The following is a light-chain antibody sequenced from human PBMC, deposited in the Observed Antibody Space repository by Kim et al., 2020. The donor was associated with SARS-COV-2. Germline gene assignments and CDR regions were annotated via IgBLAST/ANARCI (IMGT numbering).Light chain of an antibody. CDR1: QSVSSSY. Sequence: SPGERTTLSCRASQSVSSSYLAWYQQKAGQAPRLLIYGASRRATGIPDRFSGSGSGTDFTLTISRLEPEDFAVYYCQQYDSSPITFGQGTRLEIK. J-gene: IGKJ5*01. CDR2: GAS. CDR3: QQYDSSPIT. V-gene: IGKV3-20*01.